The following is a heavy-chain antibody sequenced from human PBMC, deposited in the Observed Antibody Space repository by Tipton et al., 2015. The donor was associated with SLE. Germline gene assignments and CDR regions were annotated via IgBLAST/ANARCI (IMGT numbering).Heavy chain of an antibody. V-gene: IGHV4-61*10. CDR1: VGPLTSGRYY. D-gene: IGHD1-26*01. J-gene: IGHJ3*02. Sequence: GLVKPSETLSLTCTVSVGPLTSGRYYWSWIRQPAGKGLEWIGHIYTTGSTNYSPSLKSRVTISFDTSETQFSLKLASVTIADTAVYYCARTLGAIAHTVYDAFDIWGQGKMVTVSS. CDR2: IYTTGST. CDR3: ARTLGAIAHTVYDAFDI.